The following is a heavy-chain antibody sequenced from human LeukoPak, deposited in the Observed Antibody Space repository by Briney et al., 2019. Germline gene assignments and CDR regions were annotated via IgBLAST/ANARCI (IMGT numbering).Heavy chain of an antibody. V-gene: IGHV3-30-3*01. Sequence: PGRSLRLSCAASGFTFSSYAMHWVRQAPGKGLEWAAVISYDGSNKYYADSVKGRFTISRDNSKNTLYLQMNSLRAEDTAVYYCARGLNYYGSGSVGYWGQGTLVTVSS. J-gene: IGHJ4*02. D-gene: IGHD3-10*01. CDR1: GFTFSSYA. CDR3: ARGLNYYGSGSVGY. CDR2: ISYDGSNK.